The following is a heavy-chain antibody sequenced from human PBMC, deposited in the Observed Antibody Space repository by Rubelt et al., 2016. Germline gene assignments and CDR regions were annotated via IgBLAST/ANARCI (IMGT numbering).Heavy chain of an antibody. J-gene: IGHJ4*02. V-gene: IGHV4-59*08. CDR3: ARSGKQWDALDY. D-gene: IGHD6-19*01. CDR1: GGSINSYY. CDR2: IYYSGST. Sequence: QVQLQESGPGLVKPSETLSLTCTVSGGSINSYYWSWIRQPPGKGLEWIGHIYYSGSTNYNPSLKSRVTISLDTSKNQFSLKLNSVTAADTAVYYCARSGKQWDALDYWGQGTLVTVSS.